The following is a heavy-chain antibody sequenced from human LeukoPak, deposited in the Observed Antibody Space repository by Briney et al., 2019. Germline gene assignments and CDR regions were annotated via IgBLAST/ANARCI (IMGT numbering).Heavy chain of an antibody. CDR3: ARTRARQDYFDY. CDR2: IYYSGST. D-gene: IGHD6-6*01. J-gene: IGHJ4*02. CDR1: GGSISSGGYY. Sequence: SQTLSLTCTVSGGSISSGGYYWSWIRQHPGKGLEWIGYIYYSGSTYYNPSLKSRVTISVDTSKNQFSLKLSSVTAADTAVYYCARTRARQDYFDYWGQGTLVTVSS. V-gene: IGHV4-31*03.